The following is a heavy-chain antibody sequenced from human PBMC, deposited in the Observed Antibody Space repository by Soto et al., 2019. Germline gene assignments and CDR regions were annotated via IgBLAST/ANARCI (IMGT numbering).Heavy chain of an antibody. D-gene: IGHD5-12*01. J-gene: IGHJ6*02. Sequence: GGSLRLSCAASGFTFSSYDMHWVRQATGKGLEWVSAIGTAGDTYYPGSVKGRFTISRENAKNSLYLQMNSLRAGDTAVYYCARVRRYSGYYYYYGMDVWGQGTTVTVSS. CDR3: ARVRRYSGYYYYYGMDV. CDR1: GFTFSSYD. V-gene: IGHV3-13*01. CDR2: IGTAGDT.